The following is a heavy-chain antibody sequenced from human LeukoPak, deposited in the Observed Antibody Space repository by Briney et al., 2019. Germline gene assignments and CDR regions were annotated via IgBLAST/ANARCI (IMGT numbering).Heavy chain of an antibody. J-gene: IGHJ4*02. D-gene: IGHD3-10*01. CDR1: GFTFSTFG. CDR2: VRQDGSET. Sequence: QPGGSLRLSCAASGFTFSTFGMSWVRQAPGKGLEWVANVRQDGSETYYVDSVKGRFFISKDNAENSLYLQMNSLRGDDTAVYFCARGGLYKYGGTSGDYWGQGTLVSVSS. V-gene: IGHV3-7*01. CDR3: ARGGLYKYGGTSGDY.